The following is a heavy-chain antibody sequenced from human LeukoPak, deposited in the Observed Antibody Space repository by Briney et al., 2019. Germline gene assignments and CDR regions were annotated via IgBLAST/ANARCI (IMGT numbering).Heavy chain of an antibody. J-gene: IGHJ6*02. D-gene: IGHD3-3*01. CDR3: ARDTDGFESGYGYYYYHGMDV. CDR2: ISYDGSNK. V-gene: IGHV3-30-3*01. CDR1: GFTFSSYA. Sequence: GGSLRLSCAASGFTFSSYAMHWVRQAPGKGLEWVAVISYDGSNKYYADSVKGRFTISRDNAKNSLYLQMNSLRAEDTAVYYCARDTDGFESGYGYYYYHGMDVWGQGTTVTVSS.